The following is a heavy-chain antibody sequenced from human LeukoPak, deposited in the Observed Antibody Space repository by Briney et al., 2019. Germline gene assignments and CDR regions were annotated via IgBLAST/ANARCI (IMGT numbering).Heavy chain of an antibody. J-gene: IGHJ2*01. CDR2: IYYSGST. CDR1: GGSFSGYY. D-gene: IGHD6-13*01. Sequence: SETLSLTCAVYGGSFSGYYWGWIRQPPGKGLEWIGSIYYSGSTYYNPSLKSRVTISVDTSKNQFSLKLSSVTAADTAVYYCARDGIAAAGTPHYWYFDLWGRGTLVTVSS. V-gene: IGHV4-34*01. CDR3: ARDGIAAAGTPHYWYFDL.